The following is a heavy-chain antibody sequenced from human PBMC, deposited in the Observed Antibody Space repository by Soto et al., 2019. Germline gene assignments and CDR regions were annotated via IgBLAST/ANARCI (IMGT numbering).Heavy chain of an antibody. J-gene: IGHJ4*02. D-gene: IGHD6-19*01. V-gene: IGHV3-30*03. Sequence: GGSLRLSCAASGFTFSNFCIHWVRQAPGKGLEWVAGISCDGNNEYYADSVKGRFTISRDNANDTLYLQMNSLRTEASAVYHCAVRAVAAHPDYFDYWGQGTLVNVSS. CDR2: ISCDGNNE. CDR1: GFTFSNFC. CDR3: AVRAVAAHPDYFDY.